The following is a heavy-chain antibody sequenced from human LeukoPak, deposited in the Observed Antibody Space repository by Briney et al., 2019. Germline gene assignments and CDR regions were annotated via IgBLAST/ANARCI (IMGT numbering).Heavy chain of an antibody. CDR1: GFIFNHHA. CDR3: AKDAQRGFDYSNSLEY. V-gene: IGHV3-33*06. J-gene: IGHJ4*02. CDR2: IWSDKSNR. D-gene: IGHD4-11*01. Sequence: GGSLRLSCAASGFIFNHHAMHWVRQAPGKGLERVAVIWSDKSNRFYADSVRGRFTISRDDSRKTVYLQMEGMTAEDTAIYYCAKDAQRGFDYSNSLEYWGQGALVTVAS.